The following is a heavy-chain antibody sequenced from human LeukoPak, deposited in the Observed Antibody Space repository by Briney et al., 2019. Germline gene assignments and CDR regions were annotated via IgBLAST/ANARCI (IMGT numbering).Heavy chain of an antibody. J-gene: IGHJ4*02. D-gene: IGHD3-16*02. V-gene: IGHV4-34*01. Sequence: SETLSPTCAVYGGSFSGYYWSWIRQPPGKGLGWIGEINHSGSTNYNSSLKSRVTISVDTSKNQFSLKLSSVTAADTAVYYCARGRIMITFGGVIVKGPLYFDYWGQGTLVTVSS. CDR1: GGSFSGYY. CDR2: INHSGST. CDR3: ARGRIMITFGGVIVKGPLYFDY.